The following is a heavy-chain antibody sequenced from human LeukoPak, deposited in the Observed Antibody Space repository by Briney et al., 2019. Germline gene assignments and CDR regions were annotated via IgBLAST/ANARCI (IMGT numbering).Heavy chain of an antibody. V-gene: IGHV3-23*01. CDR2: ISGSGGST. D-gene: IGHD2-8*02. CDR3: ARGGVTVTNDY. Sequence: GGSLRLSCAASGFTFSSYAMNWIRQAPGKGLAWVSAISGSGGSTYYADSVKGRFTISRDNSKNTLYLQMNSLRAEDTAVYYCARGGVTVTNDYWGQGTLVTVSS. J-gene: IGHJ4*02. CDR1: GFTFSSYA.